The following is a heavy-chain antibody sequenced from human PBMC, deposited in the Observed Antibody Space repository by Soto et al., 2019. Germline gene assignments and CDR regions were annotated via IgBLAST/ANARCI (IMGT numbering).Heavy chain of an antibody. Sequence: SETLSLTCVVYGGSFILYYWSWLRQPPGKGLEWIGEINDSGSTNYNPSLKSRVTISIDTSKNQFYLKLRSVTAADTAVYFCARGFSHWGQGTLVTVSS. CDR2: INDSGST. CDR3: ARGFSH. V-gene: IGHV4-34*01. CDR1: GGSFILYY. J-gene: IGHJ4*02.